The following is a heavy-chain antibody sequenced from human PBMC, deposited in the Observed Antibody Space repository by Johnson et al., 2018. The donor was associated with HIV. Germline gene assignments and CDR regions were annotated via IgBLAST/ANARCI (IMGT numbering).Heavy chain of an antibody. Sequence: QVQLVESGGGVVQPGTSLRLSCAASGFAFIGYGMHWVRQAPGKGLEWLAVIWYDGSNKYYADSVKGRFTMSRDNSKSTLNLQMNSLRAEDTAIYYCARGPRQTYHYDSSGYSGAFDIWGQGTMVTVSS. J-gene: IGHJ3*02. CDR3: ARGPRQTYHYDSSGYSGAFDI. V-gene: IGHV3-33*08. D-gene: IGHD3-22*01. CDR2: IWYDGSNK. CDR1: GFAFIGYG.